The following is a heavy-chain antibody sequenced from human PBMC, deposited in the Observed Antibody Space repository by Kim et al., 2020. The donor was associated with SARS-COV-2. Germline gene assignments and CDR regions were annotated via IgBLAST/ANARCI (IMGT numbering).Heavy chain of an antibody. J-gene: IGHJ4*02. D-gene: IGHD3-22*01. V-gene: IGHV3-11*06. Sequence: GRFTISRDNAKNSLYLQMNSLGAEDTAVYYCARAGCYDSSGYYFPYYFDYWGQGTLVTVSS. CDR3: ARAGCYDSSGYYFPYYFDY.